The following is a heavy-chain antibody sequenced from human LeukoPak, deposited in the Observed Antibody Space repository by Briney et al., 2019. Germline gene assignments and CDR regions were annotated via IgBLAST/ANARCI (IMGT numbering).Heavy chain of an antibody. CDR3: ARYSSSWYQYFDY. CDR1: GGSISSSSYY. Sequence: SETLSLTCTVSGGSISSSSYYWGWSRQPPGKGLEWIGSIYYSGSTYYNPSLKSRVTISVDTSKNQFSLKLSSVTAADTAVYYCARYSSSWYQYFDYWGQGTLVTVSS. V-gene: IGHV4-39*01. J-gene: IGHJ4*02. CDR2: IYYSGST. D-gene: IGHD6-13*01.